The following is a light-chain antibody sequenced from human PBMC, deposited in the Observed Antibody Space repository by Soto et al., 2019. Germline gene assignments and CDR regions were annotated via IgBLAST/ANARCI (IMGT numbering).Light chain of an antibody. CDR2: DAS. CDR1: QSLSSSY. V-gene: IGKV3-20*01. CDR3: QQYRSSPRT. Sequence: EIVLTQSPGTLSLSPGERATLSCRASQSLSSSYLAWYQQKPGQAPRLLIYDASRRATGIPARFSASGSGTDFTLTISRLEPEDFAVYYCQQYRSSPRTFGQGTKVDIK. J-gene: IGKJ1*01.